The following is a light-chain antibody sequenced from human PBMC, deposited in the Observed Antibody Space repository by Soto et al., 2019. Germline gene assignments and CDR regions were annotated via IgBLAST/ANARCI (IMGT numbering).Light chain of an antibody. CDR1: QSVSNN. V-gene: IGKV3-15*01. CDR3: QQYNNWPPWT. CDR2: GAS. Sequence: EIVMTQSPATLSVSPGERATLSCRASQSVSNNYLAWYQQKPGQAPRLLIYGASTRATSIPARFSGSGSGTEFTLTISSLQSEDFAVYYCQQYNNWPPWTFGQGTKVDIK. J-gene: IGKJ1*01.